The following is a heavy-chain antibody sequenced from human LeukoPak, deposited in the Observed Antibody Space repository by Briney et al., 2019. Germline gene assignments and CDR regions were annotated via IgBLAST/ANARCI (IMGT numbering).Heavy chain of an antibody. J-gene: IGHJ4*02. CDR3: ARDRLTSGSYFFDY. CDR2: ISGKSSTI. CDR1: AFNFSDYS. Sequence: QPGGSLRLSCAASAFNFSDYSMNWLRQAPGKGLEWISYISGKSSTIYYAGSVRGRFTISRDNAKNSMYLQMNSLRAEDTAVYYCARDRLTSGSYFFDYWGQGTLVTVSS. D-gene: IGHD1-26*01. V-gene: IGHV3-48*01.